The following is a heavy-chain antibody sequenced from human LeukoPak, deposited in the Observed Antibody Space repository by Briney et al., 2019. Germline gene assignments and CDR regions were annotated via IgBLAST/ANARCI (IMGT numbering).Heavy chain of an antibody. D-gene: IGHD3-10*01. V-gene: IGHV1-24*01. J-gene: IGHJ3*02. CDR1: GSTLTELS. Sequence: ASVKVSCKVSGSTLTELSMHWVRQAPGKGLEWMGGFDPEDGETIYAQKFQGRVTMTEDTSTDTAYMELSSLRSEDTAVYYCATRIEYYGSGSYDAFDIWGQGTVVTVSS. CDR3: ATRIEYYGSGSYDAFDI. CDR2: FDPEDGET.